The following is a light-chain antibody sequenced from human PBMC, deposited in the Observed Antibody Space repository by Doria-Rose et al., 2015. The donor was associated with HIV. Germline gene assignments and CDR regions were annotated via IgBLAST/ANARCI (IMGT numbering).Light chain of an antibody. CDR1: QSFSSTY. J-gene: IGKJ1*01. V-gene: IGKV3-20*01. CDR3: HQYGTSWT. Sequence: EIVMTQSPGTLPLSPGERATLSCRASQSFSSTYLAWYQQKPGQAPSLLIYDGSTRATGIPDRFSASGSGTDLTLTINRLEPEDFALYYCHQYGTSWTFGQGTKVE. CDR2: DGS.